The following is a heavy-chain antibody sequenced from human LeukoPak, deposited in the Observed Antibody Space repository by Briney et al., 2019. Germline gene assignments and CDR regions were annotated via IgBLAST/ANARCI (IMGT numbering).Heavy chain of an antibody. CDR2: ISGSGGFA. Sequence: GGSLRLSCSASGFTFSSYVMRWVRQAPGKGLEWVSAISGSGGFAEYADSVKGRFTISRDNSKNMVYLQMNSLRAEDTAVYYCAFSGGYGGNWGQGTLVTVSS. D-gene: IGHD4-23*01. V-gene: IGHV3-23*01. CDR1: GFTFSSYV. CDR3: AFSGGYGGN. J-gene: IGHJ4*02.